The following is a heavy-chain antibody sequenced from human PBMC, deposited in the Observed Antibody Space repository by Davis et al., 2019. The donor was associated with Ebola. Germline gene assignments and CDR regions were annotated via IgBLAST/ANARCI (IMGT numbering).Heavy chain of an antibody. D-gene: IGHD5-12*01. V-gene: IGHV1-2*06. CDR2: INPNSGDT. CDR1: GVTFIGHY. CDR3: ARGSGYDGFDP. Sequence: ASVKVSCKTSGVTFIGHYIHWVRQAPGQGLEWMGRINPNSGDTIYAQKFQGRVTMTRDTSISTAYMELSRLRFDDTAVYYCARGSGYDGFDPWGQGTLVTVSS. J-gene: IGHJ5*02.